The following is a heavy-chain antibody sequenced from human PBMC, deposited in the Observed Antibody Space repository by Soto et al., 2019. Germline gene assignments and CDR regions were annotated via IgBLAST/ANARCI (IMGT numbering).Heavy chain of an antibody. V-gene: IGHV1-18*01. D-gene: IGHD3-10*01. CDR3: ARVILWFGEYYYYGMDV. CDR1: GYTFTSYG. Sequence: QVQLVQSGAEVKKPGASVKVSCKASGYTFTSYGISWVRQAPGQGLEWMGWISAYNGNTNYAQKLQGRVTMTTDTATSTAYMELRSLRSDDTAVYYCARVILWFGEYYYYGMDVWGQGTTVTVSS. CDR2: ISAYNGNT. J-gene: IGHJ6*02.